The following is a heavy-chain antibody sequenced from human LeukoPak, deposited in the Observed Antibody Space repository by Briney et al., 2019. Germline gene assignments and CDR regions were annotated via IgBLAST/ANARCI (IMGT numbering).Heavy chain of an antibody. CDR1: GYTFTSYD. CDR2: MNPNSGNT. CDR3: ARRYSMVRGVMVFGY. J-gene: IGHJ4*02. Sequence: ASVKVSCKASGYTFTSYDINWVRQATGQGLEWMGWMNPNSGNTGYAQKFQGRVTMTRNTSISTAYMELSSLRSEDTTVYYCARRYSMVRGVMVFGYWGQGTPVTVSS. V-gene: IGHV1-8*01. D-gene: IGHD3-10*01.